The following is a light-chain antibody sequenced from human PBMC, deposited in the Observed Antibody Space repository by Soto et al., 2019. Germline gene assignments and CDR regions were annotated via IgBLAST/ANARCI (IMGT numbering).Light chain of an antibody. CDR3: QQYDSSIT. V-gene: IGKV3-20*01. Sequence: EIVLTQSPGSLSLSPGERATLSCRASQTLSSTFFAWYQQRPGQAPRLLIYGASRRATGIPDRFIGSGSGTDFTLTISRLEPEDFAVYFCQQYDSSITFGQGTRLDIK. CDR1: QTLSSTF. CDR2: GAS. J-gene: IGKJ5*01.